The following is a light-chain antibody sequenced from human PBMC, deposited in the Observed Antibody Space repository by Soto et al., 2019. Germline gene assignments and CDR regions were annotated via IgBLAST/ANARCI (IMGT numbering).Light chain of an antibody. Sequence: QSALTQPRSVSGSPGQSVTISCTGTSSNIGGYNYVSWYQQHPGKAPKLIIFDVNKRPSGVPDRFSGSKSGNTASLTISGLQAEDEADYYCFSFAGSRGVVGGGTKLTVL. CDR1: SSNIGGYNY. J-gene: IGLJ2*01. CDR2: DVN. V-gene: IGLV2-11*01. CDR3: FSFAGSRGV.